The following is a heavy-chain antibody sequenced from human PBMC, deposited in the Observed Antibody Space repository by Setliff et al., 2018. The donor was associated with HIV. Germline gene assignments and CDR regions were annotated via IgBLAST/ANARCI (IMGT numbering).Heavy chain of an antibody. J-gene: IGHJ4*02. Sequence: PSETLSLTCTVSGTSISTSYYWGWIRQPPGKGLEWIGSIYNGGNTYFSPSLTGRVTMSVDKSKNQFSLNLYSVTAADTAVYYCARNPGGHIPLDHWGQGALVTVSS. CDR1: GTSISTSYY. CDR2: IYNGGNT. D-gene: IGHD3-16*01. CDR3: ARNPGGHIPLDH. V-gene: IGHV4-39*07.